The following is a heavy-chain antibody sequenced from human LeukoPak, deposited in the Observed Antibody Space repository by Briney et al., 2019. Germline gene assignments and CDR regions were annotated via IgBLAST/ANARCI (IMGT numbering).Heavy chain of an antibody. CDR2: IRYDGSNK. CDR1: GFTFSSYG. J-gene: IGHJ4*02. CDR3: ARGGRYCGGDCYVDY. D-gene: IGHD2-21*02. V-gene: IGHV3-30*02. Sequence: GGSLRLSCAASGFTFSSYGMHWVRQAPGKGLEWVAFIRYDGSNKYYADSVKGRFTISRDNSKNTLYLQMNSLRVEDTAVYYCARGGRYCGGDCYVDYWGQGTLVTVSS.